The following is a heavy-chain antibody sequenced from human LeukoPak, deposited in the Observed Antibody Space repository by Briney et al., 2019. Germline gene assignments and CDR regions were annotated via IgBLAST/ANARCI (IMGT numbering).Heavy chain of an antibody. CDR2: IYYSGST. CDR3: ATRPAGPRQDHGY. J-gene: IGHJ4*02. D-gene: IGHD2-2*01. Sequence: SETLSLTCTVSGGSISSSSYYWGWIRRPPGKGLEWIGSIYYSGSTYYNPSLKSRVTISVDTSKNQFSLKLSSVTAADTAVYYCATRPAGPRQDHGYWGQGTLVTVSS. V-gene: IGHV4-39*01. CDR1: GGSISSSSYY.